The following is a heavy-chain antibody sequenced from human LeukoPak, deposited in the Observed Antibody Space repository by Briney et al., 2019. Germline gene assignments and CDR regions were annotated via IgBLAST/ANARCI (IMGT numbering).Heavy chain of an antibody. Sequence: GGSLRLSCAASGFTFSSYWMSWVRQAPGEGPEWVANIKENGGEKYYLDSVKGRFTISRDNAKSSLYLQMTSLGTEDTAVYYCARAKEEGATKFGYWGLGALVNVSS. CDR2: IKENGGEK. D-gene: IGHD1-26*01. V-gene: IGHV3-7*03. CDR3: ARAKEEGATKFGY. J-gene: IGHJ4*02. CDR1: GFTFSSYW.